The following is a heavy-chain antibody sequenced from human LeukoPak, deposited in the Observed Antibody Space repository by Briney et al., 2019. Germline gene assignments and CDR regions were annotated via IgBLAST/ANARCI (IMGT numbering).Heavy chain of an antibody. J-gene: IGHJ4*02. D-gene: IGHD3-10*01. CDR1: GFTFSRYS. Sequence: PGGSLRLFCAASGFTFSRYSMNWVRQAPGKGLEWVSSISSSSSYIYYADPVKGRFTISRDNAKNSLYLQMTSLRAEDTAVYYCATELLWFGTDYWGQGTLVTVSS. CDR3: ATELLWFGTDY. CDR2: ISSSSSYI. V-gene: IGHV3-21*01.